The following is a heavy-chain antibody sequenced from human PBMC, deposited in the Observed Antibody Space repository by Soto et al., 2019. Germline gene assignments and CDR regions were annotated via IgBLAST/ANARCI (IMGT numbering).Heavy chain of an antibody. D-gene: IGHD2-15*01. V-gene: IGHV3-43D*04. Sequence: GGSLRLSCAASGLTFEDYDMNWVRQAPGKGLEWVSRISWGGGSTYYVDSVKGRFTISRENYKNSLHLQMNSLRAEDTALYYCAIFSGAMDVWGKGTTVTVPS. CDR2: ISWGGGST. CDR3: AIFSGAMDV. J-gene: IGHJ6*04. CDR1: GLTFEDYD.